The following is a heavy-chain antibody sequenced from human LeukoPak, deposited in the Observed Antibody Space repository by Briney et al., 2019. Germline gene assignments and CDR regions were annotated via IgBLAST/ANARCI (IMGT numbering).Heavy chain of an antibody. CDR3: ARGSRELYYFDY. V-gene: IGHV4-59*01. CDR1: GGSISSYY. J-gene: IGHJ4*02. D-gene: IGHD1-7*01. Sequence: SSETLSLTCTVSGGSISSYYWSWIRQPPGKGLEWIGYIHYSGSTKYSPSLKSRVTISVDASKTQFSLKLNSVTAADTAVYYCARGSRELYYFDYWGQGTLVTVSS. CDR2: IHYSGST.